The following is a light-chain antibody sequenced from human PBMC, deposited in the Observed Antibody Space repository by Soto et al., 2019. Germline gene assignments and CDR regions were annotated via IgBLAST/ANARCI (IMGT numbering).Light chain of an antibody. V-gene: IGLV2-23*03. J-gene: IGLJ2*01. CDR3: CSYAGSSTFV. CDR2: EGS. CDR1: SSDVGSYNL. Sequence: QSALTQHASVSGSPGQSITISCTGTSSDVGSYNLVSWYQQHPGKAPKLMIYEGSKRPSGVSNRFSGSKSGNTASLTISGFQAEDEADYYCCSYAGSSTFVFGGGTKLTFL.